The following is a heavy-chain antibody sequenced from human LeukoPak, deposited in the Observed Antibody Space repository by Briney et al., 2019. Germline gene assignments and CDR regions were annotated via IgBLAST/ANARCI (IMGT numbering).Heavy chain of an antibody. Sequence: ASVKVSCKASGYTFTGYYMHWVRQAPGQGLEWMGWISAYNGNTNYAQKLQGRVTMTTDTSTGTAYMELRSLRSDDTAVYYCARDLSYGDAFDIWGQGTMVTVSS. V-gene: IGHV1-18*04. CDR2: ISAYNGNT. CDR3: ARDLSYGDAFDI. D-gene: IGHD4-17*01. J-gene: IGHJ3*02. CDR1: GYTFTGYY.